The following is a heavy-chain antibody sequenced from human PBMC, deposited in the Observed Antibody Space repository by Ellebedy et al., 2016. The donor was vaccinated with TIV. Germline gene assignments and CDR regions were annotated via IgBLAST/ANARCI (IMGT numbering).Heavy chain of an antibody. CDR3: TPAKCGGDCYNIGWFDP. CDR1: GFTFSGSA. Sequence: GESLKISCAASGFTFSGSAMHWVRQASGKGLEWVGRIRSKANSYATAYAASVKGRFTISRDDSKNTAYLQMNSLKIEDTAVYYCTPAKCGGDCYNIGWFDPWGQGTLVTVSS. CDR2: IRSKANSYAT. J-gene: IGHJ5*02. D-gene: IGHD2-21*02. V-gene: IGHV3-73*01.